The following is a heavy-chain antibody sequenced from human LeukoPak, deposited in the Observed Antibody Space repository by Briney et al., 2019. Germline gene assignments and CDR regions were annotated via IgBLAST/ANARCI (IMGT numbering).Heavy chain of an antibody. CDR1: GGSISSYY. CDR2: IYYSTST. Sequence: PSETLSLTCTVSGGSISSYYWSWIRQPPGKGLEWIGYIYYSTSTNYNPSLRSRVTISVVTSKNQFSLKLSSVTAADTAVYYCARDHSSGWWYFDLWGRGTLVTVSS. D-gene: IGHD6-19*01. CDR3: ARDHSSGWWYFDL. J-gene: IGHJ2*01. V-gene: IGHV4-59*01.